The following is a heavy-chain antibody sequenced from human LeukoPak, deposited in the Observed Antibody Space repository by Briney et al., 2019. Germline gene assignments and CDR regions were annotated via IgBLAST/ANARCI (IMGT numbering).Heavy chain of an antibody. D-gene: IGHD4-23*01. J-gene: IGHJ4*02. V-gene: IGHV3-21*01. CDR3: ARGRYGGNPKDY. CDR2: ISSSSSYI. CDR1: GLTFSSYS. Sequence: GGSLSLSCAASGLTFSSYSMNWVRQAQGKGLEWASSISSSSSYIYYADSVKGRFTISRDNAKNSLYLQMNSLRAEDTAVYYCARGRYGGNPKDYWGQGTLVTVSS.